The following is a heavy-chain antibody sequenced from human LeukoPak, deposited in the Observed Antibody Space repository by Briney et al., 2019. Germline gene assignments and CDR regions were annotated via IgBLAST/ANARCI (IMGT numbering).Heavy chain of an antibody. V-gene: IGHV3-23*01. CDR2: IGGSGSVT. D-gene: IGHD1-26*01. J-gene: IGHJ4*02. CDR3: TRGAFSGSYYVARGGPYYFDY. Sequence: GGSLRLSCAVSGFTFSNYGMSWVRQAPGKGLEWVSAIGGSGSVTYYADSVKGRFTISRDNSKNTLYLQMNSLKTEDTAVYYCTRGAFSGSYYVARGGPYYFDYWGQGTLVTVSS. CDR1: GFTFSNYG.